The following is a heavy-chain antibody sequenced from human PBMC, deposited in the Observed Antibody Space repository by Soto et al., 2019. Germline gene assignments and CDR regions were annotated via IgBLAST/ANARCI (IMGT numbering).Heavy chain of an antibody. CDR3: ASTLDV. V-gene: IGHV3-30-3*01. CDR1: GFTFSSYA. J-gene: IGHJ6*02. CDR2: ISYDGSNK. Sequence: QVQLVESGGGVVQPGRSLRPSCAASGFTFSSYAMHWVRQAPGKGLEWVAVISYDGSNKYYAHSGKGRFTVSRDNSKNTLYLQMTSLGADDKAVYYCASTLDVWGQGTTVTVSS.